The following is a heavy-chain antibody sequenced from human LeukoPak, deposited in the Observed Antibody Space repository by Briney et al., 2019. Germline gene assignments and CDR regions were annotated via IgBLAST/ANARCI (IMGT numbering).Heavy chain of an antibody. CDR1: GFTFSSYE. V-gene: IGHV3-21*01. D-gene: IGHD3-9*01. CDR3: ARDTGVRYFDWLPLDY. J-gene: IGHJ4*02. Sequence: PGGSLRLSCAASGFTFSSYEMNWVRQAPGKGLEWVSSISSSSSYIYYADSVKGRFTISRDNAKNSLYLQMNSLRAEDTAVYYCARDTGVRYFDWLPLDYWGQGTLVTVSS. CDR2: ISSSSSYI.